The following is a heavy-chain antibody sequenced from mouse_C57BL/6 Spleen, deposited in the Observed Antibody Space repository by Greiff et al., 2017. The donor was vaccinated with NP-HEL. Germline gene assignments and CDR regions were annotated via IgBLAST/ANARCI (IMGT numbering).Heavy chain of an antibody. CDR3: ASSVYYGSGDWFAY. V-gene: IGHV1-39*01. D-gene: IGHD1-1*01. CDR2: INPNYGTT. Sequence: EVQLHQSGPELVKPGASVKISCKASGYSFTDYNMNWVKQSTGKSLEWIGVINPNYGTTSYNQKFKGKATLTVDLSSSTAYMQLNSLTSEDSAVYSCASSVYYGSGDWFAYWGQGTPLTVSA. J-gene: IGHJ3*01. CDR1: GYSFTDYN.